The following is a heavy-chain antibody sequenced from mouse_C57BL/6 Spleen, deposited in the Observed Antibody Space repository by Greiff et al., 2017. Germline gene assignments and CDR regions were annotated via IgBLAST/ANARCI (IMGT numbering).Heavy chain of an antibody. CDR2: IDPSDSET. J-gene: IGHJ2*01. Sequence: QVQLQQPGAELVRPGSSVKLSCKASGYTFTSYWMHWVKQRPIQGLEWIGNIDPSDSETHYNQKFKDKATLTVDKSSSTAYMQLSSLTSEDSAVYYCAIYSYDVYFDYWGQGTTLTVSS. D-gene: IGHD2-12*01. CDR1: GYTFTSYW. V-gene: IGHV1-52*01. CDR3: AIYSYDVYFDY.